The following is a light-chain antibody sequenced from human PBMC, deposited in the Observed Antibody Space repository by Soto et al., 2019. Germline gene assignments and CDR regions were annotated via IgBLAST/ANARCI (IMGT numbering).Light chain of an antibody. CDR1: QSISSY. CDR2: GAS. J-gene: IGKJ1*01. Sequence: DIQMTQSPSSLSASVGDRITITCRASQSISSYLNWYQHRPGKAPSVLIYGASNLQSGVPSRFSCSGSGRDLTLTISSLQPEDFAIYYCPHSYSVLWTVAQGTKVDIK. V-gene: IGKV1-39*01. CDR3: PHSYSVLWT.